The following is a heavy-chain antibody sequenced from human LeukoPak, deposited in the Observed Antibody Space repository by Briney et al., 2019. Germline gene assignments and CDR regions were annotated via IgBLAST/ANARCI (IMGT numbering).Heavy chain of an antibody. CDR1: GLTFSTSG. Sequence: PGGSLSLSCTASGLTFSTSGFNWVRQAPGKALEWVASIGPTGSDRYHADSIRGRFTISRDNANNFLYLQMNSLRAEDTAVYYCATETNGRHYDYWGQGTLLTVSS. J-gene: IGHJ4*02. V-gene: IGHV3-21*06. CDR3: ATETNGRHYDY. D-gene: IGHD1-14*01. CDR2: IGPTGSDR.